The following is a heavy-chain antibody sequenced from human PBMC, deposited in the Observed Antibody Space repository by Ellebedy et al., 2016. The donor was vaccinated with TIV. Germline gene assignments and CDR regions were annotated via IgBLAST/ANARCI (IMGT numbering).Heavy chain of an antibody. V-gene: IGHV4-4*02. CDR2: IWHSGST. J-gene: IGHJ6*02. CDR1: GDSISSSNW. Sequence: MPSETLSLTCAVSGDSISSSNWWSWVCQPPGKGLEWFGEIWHSGSTNYNPSLKSRVTISVDKSKNQFSLNLNSVSAAYTAVYYCAKENYGMDVWGQGTTVIVSS. CDR3: AKENYGMDV.